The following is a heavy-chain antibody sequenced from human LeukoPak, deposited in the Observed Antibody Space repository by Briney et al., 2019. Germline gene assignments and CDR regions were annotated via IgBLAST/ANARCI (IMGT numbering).Heavy chain of an antibody. CDR2: ISGSGGST. CDR1: GFTFSSYA. J-gene: IGHJ4*02. Sequence: PGGSLRLSCAASGFTFSSYAMSWVRQAPGKGLEWVSAISGSGGSTYYADSVKGRLTISRDNSKNTLYLQMNSLRAEDTAVYYCAKDFNGNYYSLWNYWGQGTLVTVSS. V-gene: IGHV3-23*01. D-gene: IGHD1-26*01. CDR3: AKDFNGNYYSLWNY.